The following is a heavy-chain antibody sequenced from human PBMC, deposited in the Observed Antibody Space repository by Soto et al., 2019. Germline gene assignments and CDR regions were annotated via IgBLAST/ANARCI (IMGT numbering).Heavy chain of an antibody. CDR3: ARVYPDYYYYYYMDV. CDR2: MNPSSGNT. J-gene: IGHJ6*03. V-gene: IGHV1-8*01. CDR1: GYTFTSYD. Sequence: GASVKVSCKASGYTFTSYDINWVRQATGQGLEWMGWMNPSSGNTGYAQKFQGRVTMTRNTSISTAYMELSSLRSEDTAVYYCARVYPDYYYYYYMDVWGKGTTVTVSS.